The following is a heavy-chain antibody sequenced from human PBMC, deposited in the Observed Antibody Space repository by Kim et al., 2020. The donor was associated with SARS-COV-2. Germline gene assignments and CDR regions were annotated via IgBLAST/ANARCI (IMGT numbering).Heavy chain of an antibody. V-gene: IGHV4-31*03. Sequence: SETLSLTCTVSGGSISSGGYYWSWIRQHPGKGLEWIGYIYYSGSTYYNPSLKSRVTISVDTSKNQFSLKLSSVTAADTAVYYCARVAPRWSGFDIWGQGTMVTVSS. CDR3: ARVAPRWSGFDI. CDR2: IYYSGST. D-gene: IGHD3-3*01. J-gene: IGHJ3*02. CDR1: GGSISSGGYY.